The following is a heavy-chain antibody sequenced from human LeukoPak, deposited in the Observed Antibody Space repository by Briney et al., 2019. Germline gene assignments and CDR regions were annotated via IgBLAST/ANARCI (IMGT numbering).Heavy chain of an antibody. D-gene: IGHD1-26*01. CDR2: IRSSSRDI. V-gene: IGHV3-21*01. J-gene: IGHJ4*02. CDR3: VREAAATLFDY. CDR1: GFTFSSYT. Sequence: PGGSLRLSCAASGFTFSSYTMNWVRQAPGKGLEWVAAIRSSSRDIFYADSVKGRFSISRDNTQNSLSLQMSSLKAEDTAVYYCVREAAATLFDYWGQGTLVTVSS.